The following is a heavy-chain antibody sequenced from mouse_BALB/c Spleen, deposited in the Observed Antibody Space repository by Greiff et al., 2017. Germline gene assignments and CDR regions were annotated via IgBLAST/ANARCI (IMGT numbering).Heavy chain of an antibody. Sequence: QVQLKESGPGLVAPSQSLSITCTVSGFSLTGYGVNWVRQPPGKSLEWLGMIWGDGSTNYNSALKSRRSISKDNSKSQVFLKLNSLQTDDTARYYCARGRTSATYCLDYWGQGTTLTVSA. CDR3: ARGRTSATYCLDY. D-gene: IGHD1-2*01. V-gene: IGHV2-6-7*01. CDR1: GFSLTGYG. J-gene: IGHJ2*01. CDR2: IWGDGST.